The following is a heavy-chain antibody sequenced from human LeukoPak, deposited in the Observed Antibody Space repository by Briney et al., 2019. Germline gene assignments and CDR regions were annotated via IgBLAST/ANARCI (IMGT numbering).Heavy chain of an antibody. V-gene: IGHV3-48*01. J-gene: IGHJ4*02. D-gene: IGHD3-10*01. CDR2: ISSSSSTI. Sequence: GGSLRLSCAASGFTFSSYAMHWVRQAPGKGLEWVSYISSSSSTIYYADSVKGRFTISRDNAKNSLYLQMNSLRAEDTAVYYCARRSYWDYWGQGTLVTVSS. CDR1: GFTFSSYA. CDR3: ARRSYWDY.